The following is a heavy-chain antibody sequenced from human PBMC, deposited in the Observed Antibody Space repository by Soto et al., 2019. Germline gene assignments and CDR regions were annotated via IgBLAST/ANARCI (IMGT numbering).Heavy chain of an antibody. CDR1: GFTFSSYA. V-gene: IGHV3-23*01. Sequence: GALRLSCAASGFTFSSYAMSWVRQAPGKGLEWVSAISGSGGSTYYADSVKGRFTISRDNSKNTLDLQMNSLKAEDTAVYYCAKDLDDYGSGRGAEYFQHWGQGTLVTVSS. CDR2: ISGSGGST. CDR3: AKDLDDYGSGRGAEYFQH. J-gene: IGHJ1*01. D-gene: IGHD3-10*01.